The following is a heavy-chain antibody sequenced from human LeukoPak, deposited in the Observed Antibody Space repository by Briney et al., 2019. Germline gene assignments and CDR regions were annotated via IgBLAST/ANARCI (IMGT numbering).Heavy chain of an antibody. V-gene: IGHV3-21*01. Sequence: GGSLRLCCAASGGTLTSYNMNWVRQAPGRGLEWVSSITSSSDYIYYADSVKGRFTVSRDNAKNSLYLQMNSLRAEDTAVYYCARGTLNIPGEHGAFDYWGQGTLVTVSS. CDR3: ARGTLNIPGEHGAFDY. CDR1: GGTLTSYN. D-gene: IGHD1-14*01. CDR2: ITSSSDYI. J-gene: IGHJ4*02.